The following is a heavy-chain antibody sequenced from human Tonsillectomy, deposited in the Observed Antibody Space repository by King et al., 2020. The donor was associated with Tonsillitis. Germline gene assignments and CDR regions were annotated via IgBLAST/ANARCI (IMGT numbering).Heavy chain of an antibody. Sequence: VQLVESGGGLVKPGGSLRLSCATTGFTFSNYDMNWVRQAPGRGLEWVSSIRSSGKYLSYSESVNGRFTISRDNTKNAMYLQMNSLRGEDTAVYYCAKDKGADYYDSGRGAFDMWGQGTMVTVSS. CDR3: AKDKGADYYDSGRGAFDM. J-gene: IGHJ3*02. CDR2: IRSSGKYL. D-gene: IGHD3-22*01. V-gene: IGHV3-21*01. CDR1: GFTFSNYD.